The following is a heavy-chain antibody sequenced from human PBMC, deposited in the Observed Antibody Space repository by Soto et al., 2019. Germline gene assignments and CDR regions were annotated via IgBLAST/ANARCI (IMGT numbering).Heavy chain of an antibody. CDR3: ARAPLSTPNYYYYYGMDV. CDR1: GGSISSYY. V-gene: IGHV4-59*08. Sequence: ASETLSLTCTVSGGSISSYYWSWIRQPPGKGLEWIGYIYYSGSTNYNPSLKSRVTISVDTSKNQFSLKLSSVTAADTAVYYCARAPLSTPNYYYYYGMDVWGQGTTVTVSS. J-gene: IGHJ6*02. D-gene: IGHD2-15*01. CDR2: IYYSGST.